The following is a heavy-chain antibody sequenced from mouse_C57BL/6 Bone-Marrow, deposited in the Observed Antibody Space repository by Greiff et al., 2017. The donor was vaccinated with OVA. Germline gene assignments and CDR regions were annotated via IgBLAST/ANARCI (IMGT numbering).Heavy chain of an antibody. J-gene: IGHJ1*03. CDR3: AKIAGSSYPYWYFDV. CDR1: GFSLTSYG. V-gene: IGHV2-5*01. CDR2: IWRGGST. D-gene: IGHD1-1*01. Sequence: VQLQQSGPGLVQPSQSLSITCTVSGFSLTSYGVHWVRQSPGKGLEWLGVIWRGGSTDYNAAFMSRLSITKYNSKSQVFFKMNILQADDTAIYYCAKIAGSSYPYWYFDVWGTGTTVTVSS.